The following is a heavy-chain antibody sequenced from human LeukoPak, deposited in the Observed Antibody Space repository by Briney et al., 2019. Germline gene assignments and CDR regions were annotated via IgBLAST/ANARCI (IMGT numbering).Heavy chain of an antibody. V-gene: IGHV4-4*07. CDR1: GGSISSYY. J-gene: IGHJ6*03. Sequence: SETLSLTCTVSGGSISSYYWSWIRQPAGKGLEWIGRIYTSGSTNYNPSLKSRVTMSVDTSKNQFSLKLSSVTAADTAVYYCAREGIVVVPVYGHYTDVWGKGTTVTVSS. D-gene: IGHD2-2*01. CDR3: AREGIVVVPVYGHYTDV. CDR2: IYTSGST.